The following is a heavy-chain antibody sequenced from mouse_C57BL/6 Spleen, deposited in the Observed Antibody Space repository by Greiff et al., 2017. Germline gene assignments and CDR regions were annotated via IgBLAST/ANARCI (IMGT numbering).Heavy chain of an antibody. J-gene: IGHJ2*01. V-gene: IGHV1-64*01. CDR2: IHPNSGST. Sequence: VQLQQSGAELVKPGASVKLSCKASGYTFTSYWMHWVKQRPGQGLEWIGMIHPNSGSTNYNEKFKSKATLTVDKSSSTAYMQLSSLTSEDSAVYYEALITTVVEGYWGQGTTLTVSS. CDR1: GYTFTSYW. CDR3: ALITTVVEGY. D-gene: IGHD1-1*01.